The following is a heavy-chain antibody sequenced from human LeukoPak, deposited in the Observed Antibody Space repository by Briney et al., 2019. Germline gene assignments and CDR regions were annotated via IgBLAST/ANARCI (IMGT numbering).Heavy chain of an antibody. CDR3: ARLKSSSSVFDY. CDR1: GYTFTSYY. Sequence: ASVKVSCKASGYTFTSYYMHWVRQAPGQGLEWMGWISAYNGNTNYAQKLQGRVTMTTDTSTSTAYMELRSLRSDDTAVYYCARLKSSSSVFDYWGQGTLVTVSS. D-gene: IGHD6-6*01. J-gene: IGHJ4*02. V-gene: IGHV1-18*04. CDR2: ISAYNGNT.